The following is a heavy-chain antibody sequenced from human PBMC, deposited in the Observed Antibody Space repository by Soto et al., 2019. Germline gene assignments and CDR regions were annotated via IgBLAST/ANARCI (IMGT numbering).Heavy chain of an antibody. Sequence: SLRLSCAASGFTFSSYSMNWVRQAPGKGLEWVSYISSSSSTIYYADSVKGRFTISRDNAKNSLYLQMNRLRAEDTALYYCASEMGGHYYDSQINYWGQETRVTVSS. V-gene: IGHV3-48*01. CDR2: ISSSSSTI. CDR1: GFTFSSYS. D-gene: IGHD3-22*01. J-gene: IGHJ4*02. CDR3: ASEMGGHYYDSQINY.